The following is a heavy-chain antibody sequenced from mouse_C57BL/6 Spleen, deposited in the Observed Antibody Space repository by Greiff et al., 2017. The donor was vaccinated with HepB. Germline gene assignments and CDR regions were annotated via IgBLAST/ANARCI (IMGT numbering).Heavy chain of an antibody. D-gene: IGHD1-1*02. CDR1: GYAFSSYW. J-gene: IGHJ1*03. Sequence: QVQLQQSGAELVKPGASVKISCKASGYAFSSYWMNWVKQRPGKGLEWIGQIYPGDGDTNYNGKFKGKATLTADKSSSTAYMQLSSLTSEDSAVYFCARRGGYYWYFDVWGTGTTVTGSS. V-gene: IGHV1-80*01. CDR3: ARRGGYYWYFDV. CDR2: IYPGDGDT.